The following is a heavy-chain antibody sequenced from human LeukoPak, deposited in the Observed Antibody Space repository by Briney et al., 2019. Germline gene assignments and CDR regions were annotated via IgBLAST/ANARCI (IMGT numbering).Heavy chain of an antibody. V-gene: IGHV5-51*01. CDR2: IYPGDSDT. J-gene: IGHJ6*02. CDR3: ARAPLDYYDSSGQPPYYGMDV. CDR1: GYSFTSYW. Sequence: GESLKISCKGSGYSFTSYWIGWVRQMPGKGLEWMGIIYPGDSDTRYSPSFQGQVTISADKSISTAYLQWSSLKASDTAMYYCARAPLDYYDSSGQPPYYGMDVWGQGTTVTVSS. D-gene: IGHD3-22*01.